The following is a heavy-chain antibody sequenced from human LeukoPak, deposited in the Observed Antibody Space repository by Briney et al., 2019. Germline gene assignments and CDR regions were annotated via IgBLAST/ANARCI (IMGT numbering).Heavy chain of an antibody. V-gene: IGHV3-20*04. CDR2: FNWNGISS. J-gene: IGHJ4*02. CDR1: GFTFDAYG. Sequence: GSLRLSCAASGFTFDAYGLSWAGQPQGKGLEGVHVFNWNGISSGYADTVKGRFTNSRDNAKNSLYLQINSLRAEDTALYYCARELGYCSGTSCYYNSYYDYWGQGTLVTVSS. D-gene: IGHD2-2*01. CDR3: ARELGYCSGTSCYYNSYYDY.